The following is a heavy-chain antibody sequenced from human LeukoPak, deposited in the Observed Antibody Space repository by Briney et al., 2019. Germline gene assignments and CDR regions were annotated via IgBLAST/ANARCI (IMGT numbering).Heavy chain of an antibody. CDR3: ASRSLGPITMIVVVIHSGDYYYMDV. CDR2: INPNSGGT. D-gene: IGHD3-22*01. CDR1: GYTFTGYY. V-gene: IGHV1-2*02. Sequence: GASVKVSCKASGYTFTGYYMHWVRQAPGQGLEWMGWINPNSGGTNYAQKFQGRVTMTRDTSISTAYMELSRLRSDDTAVYYCASRSLGPITMIVVVIHSGDYYYMDVWGKGTTVTVSS. J-gene: IGHJ6*03.